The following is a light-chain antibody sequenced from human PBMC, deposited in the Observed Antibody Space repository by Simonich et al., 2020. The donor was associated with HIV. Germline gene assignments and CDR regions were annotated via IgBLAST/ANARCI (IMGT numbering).Light chain of an antibody. V-gene: IGKV4-1*01. CDR3: QQFFGTPT. J-gene: IGKJ4*01. CDR2: WAS. Sequence: DIVMTQSPDSLAVSLGERATINCKSGQSVLYSSNNKNYLAWYQQKPGQPPKLLIYWASTRESGVPDRFSGSGSGTDFTLTISSLQAEDVAAYYCQQFFGTPTFGGGTKVEIK. CDR1: QSVLYSSNNKNY.